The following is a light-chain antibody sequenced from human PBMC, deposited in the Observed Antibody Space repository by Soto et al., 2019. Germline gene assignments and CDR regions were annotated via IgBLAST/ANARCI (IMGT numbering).Light chain of an antibody. J-gene: IGKJ5*01. Sequence: EVVLTQSPATLSLSPGDTATLSCGASQSVSSSLAWYQQKPDQTPRLLIYDASSRATGIPARFSGSGSGTDFTLTISSLEPEDFAVYYCHQRQYWPPITFGQGTRLEIK. CDR1: QSVSSS. V-gene: IGKV3-11*01. CDR3: HQRQYWPPIT. CDR2: DAS.